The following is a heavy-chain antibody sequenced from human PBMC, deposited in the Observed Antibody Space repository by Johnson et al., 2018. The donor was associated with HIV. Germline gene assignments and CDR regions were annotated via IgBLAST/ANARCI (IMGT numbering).Heavy chain of an antibody. Sequence: VQLVESGGGLVQPGGSLKLSCAASGFTFSGSAMHWVRQASGKGLEWVGRIRSKANSYATAYAASVKGRFTISRDDSKNTAYLQMNSLKSGDTAVYYCARDYRYGGNRSCGMWGQGTMVTVSS. CDR2: IRSKANSYAT. CDR1: GFTFSGSA. V-gene: IGHV3-73*02. J-gene: IGHJ3*02. CDR3: ARDYRYGGNRSCGM. D-gene: IGHD4-23*01.